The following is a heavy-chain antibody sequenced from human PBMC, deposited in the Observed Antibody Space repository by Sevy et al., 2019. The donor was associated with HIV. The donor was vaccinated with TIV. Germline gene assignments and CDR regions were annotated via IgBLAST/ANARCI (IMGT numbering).Heavy chain of an antibody. CDR1: GFTFSSYG. CDR3: AKGRVLLWFGELVSDFDY. J-gene: IGHJ4*02. V-gene: IGHV3-30*18. CDR2: ISYDGSNK. Sequence: GGSLRLSCAASGFTFSSYGMHWVRQAPGKGLEWVAVISYDGSNKYYADSVKGRFTISRDNSKNTLYLQMNSLRAEDTAVYYCAKGRVLLWFGELVSDFDYWGQGTLVTVSS. D-gene: IGHD3-10*01.